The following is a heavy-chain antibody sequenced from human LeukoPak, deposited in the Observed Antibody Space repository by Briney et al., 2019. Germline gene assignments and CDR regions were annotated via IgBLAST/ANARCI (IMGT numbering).Heavy chain of an antibody. CDR2: ISYDGSNK. D-gene: IGHD3-3*01. J-gene: IGHJ6*04. CDR1: GFTFSNYG. CDR3: AKAASGFGYYYGMDV. V-gene: IGHV3-30*18. Sequence: GRSLRLSCAASGFTFSNYGMHWVRQAPGKGLEWVAVISYDGSNKYYADSVKGRFTISRDNSKNTLYLQMNSLRAEDTAVYYCAKAASGFGYYYGMDVWGKGTTVTVSS.